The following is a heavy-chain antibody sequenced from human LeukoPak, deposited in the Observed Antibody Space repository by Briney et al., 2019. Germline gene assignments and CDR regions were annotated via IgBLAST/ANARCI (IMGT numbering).Heavy chain of an antibody. J-gene: IGHJ4*02. Sequence: SETLSLTRTVSGGSISSSSYYWGWIRQPPGKGLEWIGSIYYSGSTYYNPSLKSRVTISVDTSKNQFSLKLSSVTAADTAVYYCASSGNYYDSSGYYSYWGQGTLVTVSS. V-gene: IGHV4-39*07. CDR3: ASSGNYYDSSGYYSY. CDR2: IYYSGST. CDR1: GGSISSSSYY. D-gene: IGHD3-22*01.